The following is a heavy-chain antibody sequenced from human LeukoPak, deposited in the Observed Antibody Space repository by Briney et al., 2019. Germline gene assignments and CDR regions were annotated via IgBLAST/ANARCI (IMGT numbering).Heavy chain of an antibody. Sequence: ASVKVSRKASGYTFTSYGISWVRQAPGQGLEWMGWISAYNGNTNYAQKLQGRVTMTTDTSTSTASMELRSLRSDDTAVYYCARDRTGTTRYYFDYWGQGTLVTVSS. CDR3: ARDRTGTTRYYFDY. J-gene: IGHJ4*02. CDR1: GYTFTSYG. D-gene: IGHD4-11*01. CDR2: ISAYNGNT. V-gene: IGHV1-18*01.